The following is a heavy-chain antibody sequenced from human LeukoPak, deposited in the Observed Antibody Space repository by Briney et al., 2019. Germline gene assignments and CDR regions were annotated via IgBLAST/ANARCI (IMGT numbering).Heavy chain of an antibody. Sequence: SETLSLTCAVYGGSFSGYYWSWIRQPPGKGLEWIGEINHSGSTNYNPSLKSRVTISVDTSKNHFSLKLSSVTAADTAVYYCARPGHSYYYMDVWGKGTTVTVSS. CDR2: INHSGST. V-gene: IGHV4-34*01. CDR3: ARPGHSYYYMDV. J-gene: IGHJ6*03. CDR1: GGSFSGYY. D-gene: IGHD1-1*01.